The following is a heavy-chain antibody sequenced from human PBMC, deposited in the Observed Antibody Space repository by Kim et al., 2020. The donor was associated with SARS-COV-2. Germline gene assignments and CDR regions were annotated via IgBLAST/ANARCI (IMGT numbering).Heavy chain of an antibody. V-gene: IGHV3-33*01. D-gene: IGHD1-26*01. J-gene: IGHJ3*02. CDR3: ARGRSGSYPTDI. CDR1: GFTFSSYG. CDR2: IWYDGSNK. Sequence: GGSLRLSCAASGFTFSSYGMHWVRQAPGKGLEWVAVIWYDGSNKYYADSVKGRFTISRDNSKNTLYLQMNSLRAEDTAVYYCARGRSGSYPTDIWGQGTMVTVSS.